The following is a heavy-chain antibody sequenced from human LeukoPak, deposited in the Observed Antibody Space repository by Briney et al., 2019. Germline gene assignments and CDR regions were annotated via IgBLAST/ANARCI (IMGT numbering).Heavy chain of an antibody. J-gene: IGHJ4*02. Sequence: PSETLSLTCAVYGGSFSGYYWSWIRQPPGKGLEWIGEINHSGSTNCNPSLKSRVTISVDTSKNQFSLKLSSVTAADTAVYYCARGGVVPAAIPIDYWGQGTLVTVSS. D-gene: IGHD2-2*02. CDR1: GGSFSGYY. V-gene: IGHV4-34*01. CDR3: ARGGVVPAAIPIDY. CDR2: INHSGST.